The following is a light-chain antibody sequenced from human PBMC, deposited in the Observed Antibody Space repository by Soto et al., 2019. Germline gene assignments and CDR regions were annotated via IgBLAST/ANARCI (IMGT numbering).Light chain of an antibody. V-gene: IGKV3-15*01. CDR2: GAS. J-gene: IGKJ1*01. CDR1: PSVSSN. Sequence: EIVVTQSPATLSVSPGERATLSCRASPSVSSNLAWYQQKPGQAPRLLIYGASTRATGIPARFSGSGSGTEFTLTISSLQSEDFAVYYCQQYNNWPPWTFGQGTKVESK. CDR3: QQYNNWPPWT.